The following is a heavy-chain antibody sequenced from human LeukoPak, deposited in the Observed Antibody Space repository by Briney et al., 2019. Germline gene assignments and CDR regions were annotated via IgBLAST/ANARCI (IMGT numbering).Heavy chain of an antibody. D-gene: IGHD3-22*01. CDR1: GFTFSTYN. Sequence: GGSLRLSCAASGFTFSTYNMNWVRQAPGKGLEWVSYISSGSINIYYADSVKGRFTISRDNAKNSLYLQMNSLRAEDTAVYYCVREIIIRDSTGYPMDVWGKGTTVTVSS. CDR2: ISSGSINI. V-gene: IGHV3-21*01. J-gene: IGHJ6*04. CDR3: VREIIIRDSTGYPMDV.